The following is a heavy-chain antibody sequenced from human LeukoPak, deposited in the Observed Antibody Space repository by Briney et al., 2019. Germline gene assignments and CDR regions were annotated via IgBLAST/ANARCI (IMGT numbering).Heavy chain of an antibody. V-gene: IGHV4-30-4*07. Sequence: SQTLSLTCAVSGGSISSGGYSWSWLRQPPGKALEWIGYIYYTGKTYYNPSLEGRVTILVDTSRNHFSVKLSSVTAADTAVYYCARSQNYYGSGDYWSQGTLVTVSS. CDR3: ARSQNYYGSGDY. J-gene: IGHJ4*02. CDR1: GGSISSGGYS. D-gene: IGHD3-10*01. CDR2: IYYTGKT.